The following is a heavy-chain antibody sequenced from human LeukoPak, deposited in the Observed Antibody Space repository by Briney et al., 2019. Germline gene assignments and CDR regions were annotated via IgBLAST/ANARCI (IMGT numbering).Heavy chain of an antibody. CDR2: ISAYNGNT. CDR3: ARVLGNYDILTGYRGAYYFDY. Sequence: ASVKVSCKASGYTFTSYGISWVRQAPGQGLEWMGWISAYNGNTNYAQKLQGRVTMTTDTSTSTAYMELRSLRSDDTAVYYCARVLGNYDILTGYRGAYYFDYWGQGTLVTVSS. J-gene: IGHJ4*02. D-gene: IGHD3-9*01. CDR1: GYTFTSYG. V-gene: IGHV1-18*01.